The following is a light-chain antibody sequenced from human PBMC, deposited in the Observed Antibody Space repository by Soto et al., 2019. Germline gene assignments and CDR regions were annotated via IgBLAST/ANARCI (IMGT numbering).Light chain of an antibody. J-gene: IGKJ2*01. CDR1: QSISSY. Sequence: DIQMTQSPSSLSASVGDRVTITCRASQSISSYLNWYQQKPGKAPKLLIYAASSLQSGVPSRFSGSGSGTDFTLTISSLHPEDFATYYCQQSYSTLYTFGQGTKVDIK. CDR2: AAS. CDR3: QQSYSTLYT. V-gene: IGKV1-39*01.